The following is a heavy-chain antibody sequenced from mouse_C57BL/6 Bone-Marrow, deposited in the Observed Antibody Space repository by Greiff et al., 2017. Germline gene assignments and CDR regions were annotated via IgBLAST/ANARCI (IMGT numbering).Heavy chain of an antibody. CDR3: ASLGGFAY. CDR1: GFTFSSYA. J-gene: IGHJ3*01. CDR2: ISDGGSYT. D-gene: IGHD4-1*01. V-gene: IGHV5-4*03. Sequence: EVNLVESGGGLVKPGGSLKLSCAASGFTFSSYAMSWVRQTPEKRLEWVATISDGGSYTYYPDNVKGRFTISRDNAKNNLYLQMSHLKSEDTAMYYCASLGGFAYWGQGTLVTVSA.